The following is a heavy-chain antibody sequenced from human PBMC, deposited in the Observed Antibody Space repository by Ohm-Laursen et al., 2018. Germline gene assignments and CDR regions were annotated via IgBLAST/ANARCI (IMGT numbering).Heavy chain of an antibody. V-gene: IGHV3-15*01. J-gene: IGHJ4*02. CDR1: GFTFSHAW. Sequence: GSLRLSCSASGFTFSHAWMMWVRQTPGKGLEWVGHIKSKADGGTTDYGAPVKGRFTISRDDSKNTLYLQMNSLKTEDTAVYYCTRGQTDYWGQGTLVTVSS. CDR3: TRGQTDY. D-gene: IGHD6-25*01. CDR2: IKSKADGGTT.